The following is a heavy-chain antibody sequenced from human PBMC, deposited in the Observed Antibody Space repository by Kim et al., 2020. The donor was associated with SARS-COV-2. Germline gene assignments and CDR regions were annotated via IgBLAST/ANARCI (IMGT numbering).Heavy chain of an antibody. D-gene: IGHD2-8*02. V-gene: IGHV3-11*03. Sequence: NGRFTISRDNAKNSLYLQMNSLRAEDTAVYYCARSVVGYCTGGACSLGYWGQGTLVTVSS. CDR3: ARSVVGYCTGGACSLGY. J-gene: IGHJ4*02.